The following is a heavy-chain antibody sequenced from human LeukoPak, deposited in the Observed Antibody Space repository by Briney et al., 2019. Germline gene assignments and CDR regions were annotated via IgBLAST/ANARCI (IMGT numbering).Heavy chain of an antibody. CDR2: IYPSGSA. CDR1: GGSTNTYC. Sequence: SETLSLTCTVSGGSTNTYCWSWIRQPAEKGLEWIGRIYPSGSAYYNPSLKSRVTISIDKSKNQFSLRLTSVTAADTAVYYCARDRSGYSEYYFDYWGQGSLVTVSS. J-gene: IGHJ4*02. CDR3: ARDRSGYSEYYFDY. V-gene: IGHV4-4*07. D-gene: IGHD5-12*01.